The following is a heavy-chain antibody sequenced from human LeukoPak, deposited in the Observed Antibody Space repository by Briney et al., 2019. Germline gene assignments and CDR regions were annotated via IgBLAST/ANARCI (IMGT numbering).Heavy chain of an antibody. D-gene: IGHD3-3*01. V-gene: IGHV3-74*01. CDR2: ISSDGSST. Sequence: PGGSLRLSCAASGFTFSSYKMHWVRQAPGKGLVWVSRISSDGSSTNYADSVKGRFTISRDNAKNTLYLQMNSLRAEDTAVYYCARGPYYDFWSGYSPRFMVYYYGMDVWGQGTTVTVSS. CDR1: GFTFSSYK. J-gene: IGHJ6*02. CDR3: ARGPYYDFWSGYSPRFMVYYYGMDV.